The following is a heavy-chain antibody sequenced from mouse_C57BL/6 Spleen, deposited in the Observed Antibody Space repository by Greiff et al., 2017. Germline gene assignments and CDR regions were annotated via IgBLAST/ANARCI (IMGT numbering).Heavy chain of an antibody. CDR2: IHPNSGST. Sequence: QVQLQQSGAELVKPGASVKLSCKASGYTFTSYWMHWVKQRPGQGLEWIGMIHPNSGSTNYNEKFKSKATLTVDKSSSTAYMQLSSLTSEDSAVYYCAGTAQATTIGYAMDYWGQGTSVTVSS. CDR3: AGTAQATTIGYAMDY. V-gene: IGHV1-64*01. D-gene: IGHD3-2*02. J-gene: IGHJ4*01. CDR1: GYTFTSYW.